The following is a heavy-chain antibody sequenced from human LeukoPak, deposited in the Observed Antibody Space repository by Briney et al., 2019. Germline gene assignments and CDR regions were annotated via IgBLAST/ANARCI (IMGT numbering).Heavy chain of an antibody. D-gene: IGHD2-2*01. CDR2: ISSSSSYI. J-gene: IGHJ4*02. V-gene: IGHV3-21*01. CDR1: GFTFSSYS. CDR3: AKDRVVVPAAIDY. Sequence: GGSLRLSCAASGFTFSSYSMNWVRQAPGKGLEWGSSISSSSSYIYYADSVKGRFTISRDNAKNSLYLQMNSLRAEDTAVYYCAKDRVVVPAAIDYWGQGTLVTVSS.